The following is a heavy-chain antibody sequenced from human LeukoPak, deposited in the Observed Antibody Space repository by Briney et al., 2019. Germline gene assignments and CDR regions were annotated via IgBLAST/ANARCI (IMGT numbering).Heavy chain of an antibody. D-gene: IGHD3-22*01. CDR2: IRYDGSNK. CDR1: GFSFDDYA. CDR3: AKDIDSSGYYLDY. J-gene: IGHJ4*02. Sequence: GRSLRLSCAASGFSFDDYAMHWVRQAPGKGLEWVAFIRYDGSNKYYADSVKGRFTISRDNSKNTLYLQMNSLRAEDTAVYYCAKDIDSSGYYLDYWGQGTLVTVSS. V-gene: IGHV3-30*02.